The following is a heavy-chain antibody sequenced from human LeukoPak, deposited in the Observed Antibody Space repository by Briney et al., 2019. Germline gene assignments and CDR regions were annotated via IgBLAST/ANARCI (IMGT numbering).Heavy chain of an antibody. CDR2: INPNSGGT. CDR1: GYTFTGYY. CDR3: ARFLAALDY. J-gene: IGHJ4*02. Sequence: GASVTVSCKASGYTFTGYYMHWVRQAPGQGLEWMGWINPNSGGTNYAQKFQGRVTMTRATSISTAYMELSRLRSDDTAVYYCARFLAALDYWGKGTLVTVSS. D-gene: IGHD6-6*01. V-gene: IGHV1-2*02.